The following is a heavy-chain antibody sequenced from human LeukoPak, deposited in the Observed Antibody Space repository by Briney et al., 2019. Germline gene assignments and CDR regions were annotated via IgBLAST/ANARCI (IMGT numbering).Heavy chain of an antibody. D-gene: IGHD2-15*01. J-gene: IGHJ4*02. CDR3: AKSVDVFRIFDY. V-gene: IGHV3-23*01. CDR2: ISGSGGST. Sequence: PGGSLRLSCAASGFTFSGYAMSWVRQAPGKGLEWVSAISGSGGSTYYADSVKGRFTISRDNSKNTLYLQMNSLRAEDTAVYYCAKSVDVFRIFDYWGQGTLVTVSS. CDR1: GFTFSGYA.